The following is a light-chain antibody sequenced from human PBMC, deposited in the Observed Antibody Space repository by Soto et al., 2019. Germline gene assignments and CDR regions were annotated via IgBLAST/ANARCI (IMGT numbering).Light chain of an antibody. V-gene: IGLV2-14*01. Sequence: QSALTQPASVSGSPGQSITISCTGTSSDVGAYNYVSWYQQHPVKAPKLMIYEVTNRPLGVSNRFSGSKSGNTASLTISGLQTEDEADYYCSSYTTSSTRVFGGGTQLTVL. CDR3: SSYTTSSTRV. CDR1: SSDVGAYNY. J-gene: IGLJ2*01. CDR2: EVT.